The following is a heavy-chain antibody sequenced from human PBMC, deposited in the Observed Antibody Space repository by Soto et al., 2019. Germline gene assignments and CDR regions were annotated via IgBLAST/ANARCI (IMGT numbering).Heavy chain of an antibody. CDR2: INHSGST. D-gene: IGHD3-9*01. CDR3: ARGTRYFDWLPGRAYGMDV. Sequence: PSETLSLTCAVYGGSFSGYYRSWICQPPGKGLEWIGEINHSGSTNYNPSLKSRVTISVDTSKNQFSLKLSSVTAADTAVYYCARGTRYFDWLPGRAYGMDVWGQGTTVTVSS. CDR1: GGSFSGYY. V-gene: IGHV4-34*01. J-gene: IGHJ6*02.